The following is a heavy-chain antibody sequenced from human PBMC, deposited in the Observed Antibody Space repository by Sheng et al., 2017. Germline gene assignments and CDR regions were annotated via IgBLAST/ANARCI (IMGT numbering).Heavy chain of an antibody. V-gene: IGHV4-4*07. CDR1: GGSISSYY. CDR3: ASNLRGVPAALDY. J-gene: IGHJ4*02. Sequence: QVQLQESGPGLVKPSETLSLTCTVSGGSISSYYWSWIRQPAGKGLEWIGRIYTSGSTNYNPSLKSRVTMSVDTSKNQFSLKLSSVTAADTAVYYCASNLRGVPAALDYWAREPWSPSPQ. CDR2: IYTSGST. D-gene: IGHD2-2*01.